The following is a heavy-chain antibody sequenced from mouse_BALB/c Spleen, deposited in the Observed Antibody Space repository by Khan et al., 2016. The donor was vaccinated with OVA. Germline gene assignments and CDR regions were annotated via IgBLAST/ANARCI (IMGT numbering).Heavy chain of an antibody. CDR2: ISHGGSSV. CDR1: GFTFSSYT. D-gene: IGHD1-1*01. V-gene: IGHV5-12-2*01. Sequence: EVELVESGGGLVQPGGSLKLSCAASGFTFSSYTMSWVRQTPDKRLEWVAFISHGGSSVYYPDTVKGRFTSSRANAKNTLYLQMSSLKSEDTAMYYCTRPSTTQYDYGMDYWGQGTSVIVSS. J-gene: IGHJ4*01. CDR3: TRPSTTQYDYGMDY.